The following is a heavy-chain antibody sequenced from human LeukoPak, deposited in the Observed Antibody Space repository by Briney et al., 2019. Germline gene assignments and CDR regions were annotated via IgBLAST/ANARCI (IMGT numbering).Heavy chain of an antibody. D-gene: IGHD3-16*01. CDR2: FDREDGEP. Sequence: GASVKVSCRVSQYTLRDLSMNWVRQAPGKGLEWMGTFDREDGEPLFAPKFQDRVTMTEDISTNTAYMALSGLTSEDTAVYFCATAPGGIPGYYGMDVWGQGTTVIVSS. CDR1: QYTLRDLS. V-gene: IGHV1-24*01. CDR3: ATAPGGIPGYYGMDV. J-gene: IGHJ6*02.